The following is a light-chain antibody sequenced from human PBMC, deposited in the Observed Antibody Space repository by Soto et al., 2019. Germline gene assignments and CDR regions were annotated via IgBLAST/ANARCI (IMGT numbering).Light chain of an antibody. CDR3: QQYGSSPRFT. Sequence: EIVLTQSPGTLSLSPGERATLSCRASQSVSSSYLAWYQQKPGQAPRLLIYGASGRATGIPDRFSGSGSGTDFTLTISRLEPEHFAVYYCQQYGSSPRFTFGPGTKVDIK. J-gene: IGKJ3*01. CDR1: QSVSSSY. CDR2: GAS. V-gene: IGKV3-20*01.